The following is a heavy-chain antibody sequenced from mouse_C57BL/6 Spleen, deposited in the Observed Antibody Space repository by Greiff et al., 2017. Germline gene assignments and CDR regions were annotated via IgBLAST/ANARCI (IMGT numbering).Heavy chain of an antibody. CDR1: GYTFTSYW. J-gene: IGHJ2*01. D-gene: IGHD1-1*01. CDR2: IDPSDSYT. Sequence: VQLQQPGAELVKPGASVKLSCKASGYTFTSYWMQWVKQRPGQGLEWIGEIDPSDSYTNYNQKFKGKATLTVDTSSSTAYMQLSSLTSEDSAVYYGARHYYGSSYAFDYWGQGTTLTVSS. CDR3: ARHYYGSSYAFDY. V-gene: IGHV1-50*01.